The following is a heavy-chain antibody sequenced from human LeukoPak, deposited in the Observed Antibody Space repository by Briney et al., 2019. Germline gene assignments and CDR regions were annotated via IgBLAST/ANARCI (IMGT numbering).Heavy chain of an antibody. V-gene: IGHV3-7*01. CDR2: IKQDGSEK. Sequence: PGGSLRLSCAASGFTFSSYAMSWVRQAPGKGLEWVANIKQDGSEKYYVDSVEGRFTISRDNAKNSLYLQMNSLRAEDTAVYYCARLDEYYFDYWGQGTLVTVSS. J-gene: IGHJ4*02. CDR3: ARLDEYYFDY. CDR1: GFTFSSYA. D-gene: IGHD5-24*01.